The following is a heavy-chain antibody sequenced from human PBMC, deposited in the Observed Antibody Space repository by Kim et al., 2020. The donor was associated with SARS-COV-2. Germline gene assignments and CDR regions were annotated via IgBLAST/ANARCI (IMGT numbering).Heavy chain of an antibody. CDR3: ARDLGNSGNDYYFDY. Sequence: GGSLRLSCAVSGFTFSNYWMTWVRQAPGKGLEWVANIKQDGSEKHYVDSEEGRFTISRDNARNSLFLQMNSLRAEDTAVYYCARDLGNSGNDYYFDYWGQGTLVTVSS. D-gene: IGHD3-16*01. CDR1: GFTFSNYW. J-gene: IGHJ4*02. CDR2: IKQDGSEK. V-gene: IGHV3-7*01.